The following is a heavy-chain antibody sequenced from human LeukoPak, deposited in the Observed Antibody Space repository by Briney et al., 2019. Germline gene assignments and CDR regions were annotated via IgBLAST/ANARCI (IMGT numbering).Heavy chain of an antibody. CDR1: GGSFSGYY. CDR2: INHSGST. D-gene: IGHD3-3*01. J-gene: IGHJ5*02. V-gene: IGHV4-34*01. CDR3: ARRRLGFLFGGGFDP. Sequence: PSETLSLTCAVYGGSFSGYYWSWIRQPPGKGLEWIGEINHSGSTNYNPSLKSRVTISVDTSKNQFSLKLSSVTAAGTAVYYCARRRLGFLFGGGFDPWGQGTLVTVSS.